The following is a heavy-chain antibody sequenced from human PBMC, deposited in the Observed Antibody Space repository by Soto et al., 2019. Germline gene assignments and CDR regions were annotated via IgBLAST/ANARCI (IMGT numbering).Heavy chain of an antibody. CDR1: GGTFRSYA. Sequence: QGQLVQSGAEVKKPGSSVQVSCKSAGGTFRSYAISWVRQAPGQGLEWMGGIIPIFGTANYAQKFQGRVTITADESTRTAYMELSRLRSEDTAVYYCAREIQYGYYYWGQGTLVTVSS. V-gene: IGHV1-69*01. D-gene: IGHD5-18*01. CDR3: AREIQYGYYY. CDR2: IIPIFGTA. J-gene: IGHJ4*02.